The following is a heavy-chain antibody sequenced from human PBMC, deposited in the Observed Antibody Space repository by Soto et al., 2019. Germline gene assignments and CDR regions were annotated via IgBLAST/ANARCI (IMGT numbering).Heavy chain of an antibody. CDR2: INAGNGNT. J-gene: IGHJ3*02. CDR3: ARDKGDFWSGYYLGDRAFDI. Sequence: ASVKVSCKASGYTFTSYAMHWVRQAPGQRLEWMGWINAGNGNTKYSQKFQGRVTITRGTSASTAYMELSSLRSEDTAVYYCARDKGDFWSGYYLGDRAFDIWGQGTTVTVSS. D-gene: IGHD3-3*01. CDR1: GYTFTSYA. V-gene: IGHV1-3*01.